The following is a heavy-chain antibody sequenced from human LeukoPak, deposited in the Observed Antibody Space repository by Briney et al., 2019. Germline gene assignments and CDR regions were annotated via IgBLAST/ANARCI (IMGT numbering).Heavy chain of an antibody. J-gene: IGHJ5*02. V-gene: IGHV3-23*01. D-gene: IGHD5-24*01. CDR1: GFTFSSYA. CDR2: ISGTGGST. Sequence: GGSLRLSCAASGFTFSSYAMNWVRQAPGKGLEWVSAISGTGGSTYYADSVKGRFTISRDNSKNTLYLQMNSLRAEDTAVYYCAKGVATIRRFDPWGQGTLVTVSS. CDR3: AKGVATIRRFDP.